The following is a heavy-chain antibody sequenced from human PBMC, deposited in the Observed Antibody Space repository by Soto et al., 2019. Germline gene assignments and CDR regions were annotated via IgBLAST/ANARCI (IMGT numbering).Heavy chain of an antibody. V-gene: IGHV4-4*02. CDR3: ARGSTGYMDV. J-gene: IGHJ6*03. CDR2: IYHIGST. CDR1: SGSISSNNW. Sequence: QVQLQESGPGLVKPSGTLSLTCAVSSGSISSNNWWTWVRQPPGKGLEWIGEIYHIGSTNYNPSLKSRVTIPVDKSKNQVSLNLSSVTAADTAVYYCARGSTGYMDVWGKGTTVTVSS.